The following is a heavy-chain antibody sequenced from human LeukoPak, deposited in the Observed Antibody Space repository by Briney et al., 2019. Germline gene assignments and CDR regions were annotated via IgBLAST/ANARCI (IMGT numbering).Heavy chain of an antibody. D-gene: IGHD3-10*01. CDR2: ICGSGGST. CDR1: GFTFTSYG. Sequence: PGGSLRLSCVASGFTFTSYGMTWVRQAPGKGLEWVAAICGSGGSTYYADSVKGRFTISRDNSKNTLYLQMDSLRAEDTAVYYCAKDLCFGDSPGNRFDYWGQGTLVTVSS. V-gene: IGHV3-23*01. CDR3: AKDLCFGDSPGNRFDY. J-gene: IGHJ4*02.